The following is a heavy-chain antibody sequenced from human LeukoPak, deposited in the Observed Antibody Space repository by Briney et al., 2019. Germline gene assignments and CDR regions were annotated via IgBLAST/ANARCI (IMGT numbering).Heavy chain of an antibody. Sequence: PGGSLRLSCAASGFTFSSYVMHWVRQAPGKGLEWVAVISYDGSNKYYADSVKGRFTISRDNAKNSLYLQMNSLRAEDTAVYYCARPSPVWDPLDYWGQGTLVTVSS. CDR2: ISYDGSNK. CDR3: ARPSPVWDPLDY. V-gene: IGHV3-30*04. D-gene: IGHD1-26*01. J-gene: IGHJ4*02. CDR1: GFTFSSYV.